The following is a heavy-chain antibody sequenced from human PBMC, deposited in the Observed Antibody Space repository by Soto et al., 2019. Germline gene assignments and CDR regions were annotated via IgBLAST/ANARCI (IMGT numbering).Heavy chain of an antibody. V-gene: IGHV3-53*02. CDR3: ARDRGVSPPNYYYYGMDV. CDR2: IYSGGST. CDR1: GFTVCSNY. J-gene: IGHJ6*02. Sequence: EVQLVETGGGLIQPGGSLRLSCAASGFTVCSNYMSWVRQAPGKGLEWVSVIYSGGSTYYADSVKGRFTISRDNSKNTLYLQMNSLRAEDTAVYYCARDRGVSPPNYYYYGMDVWGQGTTVTVSS. D-gene: IGHD3-10*01.